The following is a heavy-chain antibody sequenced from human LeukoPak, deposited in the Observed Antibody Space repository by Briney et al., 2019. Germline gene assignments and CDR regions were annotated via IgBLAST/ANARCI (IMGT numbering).Heavy chain of an antibody. V-gene: IGHV6-1*01. Sequence: SQTLSLTCAISGDSVSSNSAAWNWTRQSPSRGLEWLGRTYYRSKWYNDYAVSVKSRITINPDTSKKQFSLQLNSVTPEDTAVYYCAKSSGWYPYYYYGMDVWGQGTTVTVSS. CDR1: GDSVSSNSAA. CDR3: AKSSGWYPYYYYGMDV. D-gene: IGHD6-19*01. CDR2: TYYRSKWYN. J-gene: IGHJ6*02.